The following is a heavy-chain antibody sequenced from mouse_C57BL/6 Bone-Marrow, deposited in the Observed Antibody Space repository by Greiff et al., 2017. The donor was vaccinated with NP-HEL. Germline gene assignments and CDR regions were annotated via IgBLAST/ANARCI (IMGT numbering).Heavy chain of an antibody. D-gene: IGHD1-1*01. V-gene: IGHV1-64*01. Sequence: QVQLKQPGAELVKPGASVKLSCKASGYTFTSYWMHWVKQRPGQGLEWIGMIHPNSGSTNYNEKFKSKATLTVDKSSSTAYMQLSSLTSEDSAVYYCARSTVVAKWYFDVWGTGTTVTVSS. CDR2: IHPNSGST. CDR3: ARSTVVAKWYFDV. J-gene: IGHJ1*03. CDR1: GYTFTSYW.